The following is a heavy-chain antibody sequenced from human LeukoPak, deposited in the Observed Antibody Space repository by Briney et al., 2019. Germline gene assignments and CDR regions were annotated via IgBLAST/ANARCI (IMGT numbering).Heavy chain of an antibody. CDR2: INHSGST. Sequence: SETLSLTCAVYGGSFSGYYCSWIRQPPGKGLEWIGEINHSGSTNYNPSLKSRVTISVDTSKNQFSLKLSSVTAADTAVYYCARVRAIGVGRRYYFDYWGQGTLVTVSS. J-gene: IGHJ4*02. V-gene: IGHV4-34*01. CDR1: GGSFSGYY. CDR3: ARVRAIGVGRRYYFDY. D-gene: IGHD3-16*01.